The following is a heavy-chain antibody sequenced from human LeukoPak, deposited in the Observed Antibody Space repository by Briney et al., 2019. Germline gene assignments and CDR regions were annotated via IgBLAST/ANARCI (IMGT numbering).Heavy chain of an antibody. V-gene: IGHV3-23*01. Sequence: PGGSLRLSCAASGFTFSSYSMNWVRQASGKGLEWVSDISGSGASTQYAETVKGRFTISRDSSKNTVYLQMNSLRAEDTAMYYCAKGSQNSGWLSHDYWGQGTLVTVS. CDR3: AKGSQNSGWLSHDY. D-gene: IGHD3-22*01. CDR2: ISGSGAST. CDR1: GFTFSSYS. J-gene: IGHJ4*02.